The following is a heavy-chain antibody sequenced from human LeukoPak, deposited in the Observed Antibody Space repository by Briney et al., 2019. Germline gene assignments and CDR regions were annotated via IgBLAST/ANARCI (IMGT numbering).Heavy chain of an antibody. V-gene: IGHV4-59*01. CDR3: ASSGYYDRFSRKRDAFDI. CDR2: IYYSGST. Sequence: SGTLSLTCTVSGGSISSYYWSWIRQPPGKGLEWIGYIYYSGSTNYNPSLKSRVTISVDTSKNQFSLKLSSVTAADTAVYYCASSGYYDRFSRKRDAFDIWGQGTMVTVSS. D-gene: IGHD3-22*01. J-gene: IGHJ3*02. CDR1: GGSISSYY.